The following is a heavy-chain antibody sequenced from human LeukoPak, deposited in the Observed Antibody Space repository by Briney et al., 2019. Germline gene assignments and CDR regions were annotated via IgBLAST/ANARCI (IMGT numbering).Heavy chain of an antibody. CDR2: ISTYNGNT. D-gene: IGHD4-17*01. CDR3: ARDEDYGIFVNVDY. CDR1: GYTFNNYG. J-gene: IGHJ4*02. Sequence: ASVKVSCKASGYTFNNYGISWVRQAPGQGPEWMGWISTYNGNTKYAEKFQGRVTMTTDTPTSTAYMELRSLRSDDTAVYYCARDEDYGIFVNVDYWGQGTLVTVSS. V-gene: IGHV1-18*01.